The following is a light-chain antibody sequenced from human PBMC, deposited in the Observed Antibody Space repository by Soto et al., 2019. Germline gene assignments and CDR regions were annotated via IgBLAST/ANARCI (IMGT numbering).Light chain of an antibody. CDR2: AAS. CDR3: QPYNSGSM. V-gene: IGKV1-5*01. CDR1: QTINSW. Sequence: DIQMTQSPSTLSASVGDRVTITCRASQTINSWLAWYQQKPGNAPKLLISAASSLESGVPSRFSGSGAGKLFTLAIVILQPEDFATYYCQPYNSGSMFGQGAKVHSK. J-gene: IGKJ1*01.